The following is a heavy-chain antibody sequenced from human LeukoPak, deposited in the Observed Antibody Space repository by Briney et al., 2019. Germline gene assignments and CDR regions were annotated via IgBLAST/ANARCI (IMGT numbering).Heavy chain of an antibody. Sequence: GGSLRLSCAASGFTFSSYGMHWVRQAPGKGLEWVAVIWNDGGNKFYAESVKGRFTTSRDNSENTLYLQMNSLRAEDTAVFYCARWDGYSSLDYWGQGTLVTVSS. CDR2: IWNDGGNK. CDR1: GFTFSSYG. J-gene: IGHJ4*02. V-gene: IGHV3-33*01. CDR3: ARWDGYSSLDY. D-gene: IGHD5-24*01.